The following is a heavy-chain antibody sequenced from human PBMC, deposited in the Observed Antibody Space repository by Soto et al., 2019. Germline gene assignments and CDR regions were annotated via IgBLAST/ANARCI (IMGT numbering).Heavy chain of an antibody. CDR1: GFTFSSYA. J-gene: IGHJ4*02. Sequence: EVQLLESGGGLVQPGGSLRLSCAASGFTFSSYAMSWGRQAPGKGLERVSSVSGSSGSKSYADSVKGRFTISRDNSKSTVYLQMNSLRAEDTAVYFCAKDWCSGTTCYCLENWGQGTLVTVSS. CDR2: VSGSSGSK. CDR3: AKDWCSGTTCYCLEN. V-gene: IGHV3-23*01. D-gene: IGHD1-7*01.